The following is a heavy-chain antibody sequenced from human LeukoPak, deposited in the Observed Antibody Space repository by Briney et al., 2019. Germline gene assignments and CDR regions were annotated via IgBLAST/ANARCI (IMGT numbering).Heavy chain of an antibody. CDR3: ARGRYDFWSGYNYYMDV. V-gene: IGHV4-30-4*08. CDR1: GGSISSGDYY. CDR2: IYYSGST. D-gene: IGHD3-3*01. Sequence: SETLSLTCTVSGGSISSGDYYWSWIRQPPGKGLEWIGYIYYSGSTYYNPSLKSRVTISVDTSKNQFSLKLSSLTAADTAVYYCARGRYDFWSGYNYYMDVWGKGTTVTVSS. J-gene: IGHJ6*03.